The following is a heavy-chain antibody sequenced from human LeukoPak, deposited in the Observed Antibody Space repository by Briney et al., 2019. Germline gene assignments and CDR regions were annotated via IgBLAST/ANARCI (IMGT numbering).Heavy chain of an antibody. CDR3: ARSDYGDWVAY. CDR2: INPSGGST. Sequence: GASVKVSCKASGYTFTSYYMHWVRQAPGQGLEWMGIINPSGGSTSYAQKFQGRVTMTRDTSTSTVYMEQSSLRSEDTAVYYCARSDYGDWVAYWGQGTLVTVSS. V-gene: IGHV1-46*01. J-gene: IGHJ4*02. D-gene: IGHD4-17*01. CDR1: GYTFTSYY.